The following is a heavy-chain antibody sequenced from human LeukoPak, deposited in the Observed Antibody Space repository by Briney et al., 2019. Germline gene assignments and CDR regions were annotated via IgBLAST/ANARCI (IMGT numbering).Heavy chain of an antibody. V-gene: IGHV4-39*01. Sequence: PSETLSLTCTVYGGSISSSSYYWGWIRQPPGKGLEWIGHIYYSGSTYYNPSLESRLTISADRSKNQSSLKLSSVTAADTAVYHCARLLRTVAGTDSWGQGILVSVSS. J-gene: IGHJ4*02. CDR1: GGSISSSSYY. D-gene: IGHD6-19*01. CDR2: IYYSGST. CDR3: ARLLRTVAGTDS.